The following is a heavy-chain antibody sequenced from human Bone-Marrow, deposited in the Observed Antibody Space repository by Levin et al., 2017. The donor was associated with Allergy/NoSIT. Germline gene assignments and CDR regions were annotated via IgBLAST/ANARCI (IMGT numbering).Heavy chain of an antibody. CDR2: MNPNSGNT. J-gene: IGHJ6*02. CDR1: GYTFTSYD. V-gene: IGHV1-8*01. Sequence: GESLKFSCKASGYTFTSYDINWVRQATGQGLEWMGWMNPNSGNTGYAQKFQGRVTMTRNTSISTAYMELSSLRSEDTAVYYCARGPGGDTAMVTILTYYYYYYGMDGWGQGTTVTVSS. CDR3: ARGPGGDTAMVTILTYYYYYYGMDG. D-gene: IGHD5-18*01.